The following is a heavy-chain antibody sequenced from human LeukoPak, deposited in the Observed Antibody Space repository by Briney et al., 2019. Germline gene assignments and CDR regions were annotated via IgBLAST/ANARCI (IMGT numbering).Heavy chain of an antibody. V-gene: IGHV4-38-2*02. D-gene: IGHD3/OR15-3a*01. Sequence: NPSETLSLTCTVSGYSINNGYYWGWIRLPPGKGLEWIGSIYYTGSSHYNPSLKSRVTISVDTSKNLFSLKLTSVTAADTAVYYCARAKPENFGLWGQGTLVIVSS. CDR3: ARAKPENFGL. CDR1: GYSINNGYY. CDR2: IYYTGSS. J-gene: IGHJ4*02.